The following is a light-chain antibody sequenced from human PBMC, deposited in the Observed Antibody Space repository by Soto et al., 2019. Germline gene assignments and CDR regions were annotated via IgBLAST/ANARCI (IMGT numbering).Light chain of an antibody. Sequence: QSALTQPPSASGTPGQRVTISCSGSSSNIGRNTVDWYQQLPGTAPKLLMYNNDQRPPGVPDRVSGSKSGTSASLAIGGLQSEDEADYYCAAWDESLSGWAFGGGTKLTVL. CDR2: NND. CDR1: SSNIGRNT. CDR3: AAWDESLSGWA. V-gene: IGLV1-44*01. J-gene: IGLJ3*02.